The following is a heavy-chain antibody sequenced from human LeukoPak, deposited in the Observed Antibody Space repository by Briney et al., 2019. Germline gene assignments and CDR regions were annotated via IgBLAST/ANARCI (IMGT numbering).Heavy chain of an antibody. CDR1: GFTFSSYE. Sequence: PGGSLRLSCAASGFTFSSYEMNWVRQAPGKGLEWVSYISSSGSTIYYADSVKGRFTISRDNAKNTLHLQMNSLRADDTAVYYCAKGGASLIDYWGQGTLVTVSS. CDR2: ISSSGSTI. D-gene: IGHD1-26*01. V-gene: IGHV3-48*03. J-gene: IGHJ4*02. CDR3: AKGGASLIDY.